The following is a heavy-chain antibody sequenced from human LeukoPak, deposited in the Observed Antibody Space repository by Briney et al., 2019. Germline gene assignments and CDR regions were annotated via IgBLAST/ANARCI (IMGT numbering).Heavy chain of an antibody. V-gene: IGHV3-21*01. J-gene: IGHJ4*02. D-gene: IGHD6-19*01. CDR1: GFTFSSYN. CDR2: ISSRSTYM. CDR3: ASSATYSSGWFFDY. Sequence: GGSLRLSCAASGFTFSSYNMNWVRQAPGKGLEWVSSISSRSTYMFDADSVKGRFTISRDNAKNSLYLQMNSLRAEDTAVYYCASSATYSSGWFFDYWGQGTLVTVSS.